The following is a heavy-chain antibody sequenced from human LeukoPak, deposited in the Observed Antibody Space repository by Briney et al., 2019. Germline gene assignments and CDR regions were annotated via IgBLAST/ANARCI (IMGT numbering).Heavy chain of an antibody. CDR1: GFIFSSYE. Sequence: PGGSLRLSCAASGFIFSSYEMNWVRQAPGKALEWVSYISGSGSTIYYADSVQGRFTISRDNAKNSPYLQMNSLRAEDTAIYYCARDFGGYDQFDCWGQGTLVTVSS. CDR3: ARDFGGYDQFDC. D-gene: IGHD5-12*01. CDR2: ISGSGSTI. V-gene: IGHV3-48*03. J-gene: IGHJ4*02.